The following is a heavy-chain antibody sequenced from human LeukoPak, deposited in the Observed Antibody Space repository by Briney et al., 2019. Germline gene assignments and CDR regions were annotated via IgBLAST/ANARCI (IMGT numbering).Heavy chain of an antibody. D-gene: IGHD2-2*01. V-gene: IGHV1-18*01. J-gene: IGHJ4*02. Sequence: ASVKVSCKASGYTFTSYGISWVRQAPGQGLEWMGWISAYNGNTNYAQKLQGRVTMTTDTSTSTAYMELRSLRSDDTAVYYCARDGLVPGHYCSSTSCQPWGDYFDYWGQGTLVTVSS. CDR2: ISAYNGNT. CDR1: GYTFTSYG. CDR3: ARDGLVPGHYCSSTSCQPWGDYFDY.